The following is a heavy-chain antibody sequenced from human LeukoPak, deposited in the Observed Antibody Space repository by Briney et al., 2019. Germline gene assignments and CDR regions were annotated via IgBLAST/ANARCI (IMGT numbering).Heavy chain of an antibody. Sequence: SETLSLTCTVSGGSVSSGSYYWSWIRQPPGKGLEWIGYIYYSGSTNYNPSLKSRVTISVDTSKNQFSLKLSSVTAADTAVYYCARDSQEGGYFVYWGQGTLVTVSS. V-gene: IGHV4-61*01. D-gene: IGHD3-16*01. CDR1: GGSVSSGSYY. CDR3: ARDSQEGGYFVY. J-gene: IGHJ4*02. CDR2: IYYSGST.